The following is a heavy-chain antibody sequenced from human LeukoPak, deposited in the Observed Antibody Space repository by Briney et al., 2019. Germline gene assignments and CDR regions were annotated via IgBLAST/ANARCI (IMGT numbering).Heavy chain of an antibody. J-gene: IGHJ5*02. Sequence: SETLSLTCTVSGYSISSGYYWGWIRQPPGKGLEWIGEINHSGSTYYNPSLKSRVTISLDTSKSQFSLKLTSVTAADTAVYYCARKQGGQLVNTRRWFDPWGQGTLVTVSS. V-gene: IGHV4-38-2*02. D-gene: IGHD6-13*01. CDR1: GYSISSGYY. CDR3: ARKQGGQLVNTRRWFDP. CDR2: INHSGST.